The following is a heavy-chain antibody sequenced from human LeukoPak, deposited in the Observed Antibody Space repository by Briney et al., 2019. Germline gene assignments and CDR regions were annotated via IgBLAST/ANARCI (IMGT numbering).Heavy chain of an antibody. V-gene: IGHV3-13*01. CDR1: GFTFSSYD. Sequence: PGGSLRLSCAASGFTFSSYDMHWVRQVTGKGLEWVSGIGTAGDAYYRDSVKGRFTISRENAKNSLYLQMNSLRAEDTAVYYCARAGRKLPYVDYWGQGTLVTVSS. J-gene: IGHJ4*02. D-gene: IGHD2-15*01. CDR3: ARAGRKLPYVDY. CDR2: IGTAGDA.